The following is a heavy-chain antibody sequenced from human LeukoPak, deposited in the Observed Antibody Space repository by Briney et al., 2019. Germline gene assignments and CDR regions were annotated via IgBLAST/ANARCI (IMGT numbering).Heavy chain of an antibody. CDR2: IYYSGRT. CDR3: ARPDSGKSSLDY. D-gene: IGHD3-10*01. Sequence: RSGGSLRLXCAASGFTFSSYSMNWDRQPPGKGLEWIGSIYYSGRTYYNPSLKSRVTISVDTSKNHFSLKLSSVTAADTAVYYCARPDSGKSSLDYWGQGTLVTVSS. CDR1: GFTFSSYSMN. J-gene: IGHJ4*02. V-gene: IGHV4-39*02.